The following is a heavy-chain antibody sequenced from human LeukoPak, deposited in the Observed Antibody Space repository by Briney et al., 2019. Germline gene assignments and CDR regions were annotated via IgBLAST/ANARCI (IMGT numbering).Heavy chain of an antibody. D-gene: IGHD3-3*01. V-gene: IGHV3-11*01. Sequence: GGSLRLSCAASGFTFSDYYMSWIRQAPGKGLEWVSYISSSGSTIYYADSVKGRFTISRDNAKNSLYLQMNSLRAEDTAVYYCARDVDPFGVVNHFDYWGQGTLVTVSS. J-gene: IGHJ4*02. CDR3: ARDVDPFGVVNHFDY. CDR2: ISSSGSTI. CDR1: GFTFSDYY.